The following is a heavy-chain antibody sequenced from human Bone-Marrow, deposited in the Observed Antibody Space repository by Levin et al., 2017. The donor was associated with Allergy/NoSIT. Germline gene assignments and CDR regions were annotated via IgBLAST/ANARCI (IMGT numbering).Heavy chain of an antibody. CDR1: GFTFSSYD. CDR2: IGTAADS. D-gene: IGHD2-2*01. V-gene: IGHV3-13*04. Sequence: ASVKVSCAASGFTFSSYDMHWVRQATGRGLEWVSAIGTAADSYYSGSVKGRFTVSRDNAKNSFYLQLNSLRAGDTAVYYCARVALPRYCTSTSCSDSGYYFDYWGQGTLVTVAS. CDR3: ARVALPRYCTSTSCSDSGYYFDY. J-gene: IGHJ4*02.